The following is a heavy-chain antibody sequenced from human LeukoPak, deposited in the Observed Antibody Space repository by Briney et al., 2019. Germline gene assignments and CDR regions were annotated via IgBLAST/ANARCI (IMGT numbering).Heavy chain of an antibody. D-gene: IGHD2-21*01. Sequence: PSETLSLTCTVSGGSISSGGYYWSWIRQHPGKGLEWIGYIYYSGSTYYNPSLKSRVTISVDTSKNQFSLKLSSVPAADTAVYYCARSPYSEYYFDYWGQGTLVTVSS. CDR3: ARSPYSEYYFDY. V-gene: IGHV4-31*03. CDR1: GGSISSGGYY. J-gene: IGHJ4*02. CDR2: IYYSGST.